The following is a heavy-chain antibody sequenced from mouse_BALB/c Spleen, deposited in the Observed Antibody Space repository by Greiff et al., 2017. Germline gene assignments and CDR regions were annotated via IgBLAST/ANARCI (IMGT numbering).Heavy chain of an antibody. Sequence: QVQLQQPGAELVKPGAPVKLSCTASGYTFTSYWMNWVKQRPGRGLEWIGRIDPSDSETHYNQKFKDKATLTVDKSSSTAYIQLSSLTSEDSAVYYGARERYGYDEYYYAMDYWGQGTSVTVSS. V-gene: IGHV1-69*02. CDR3: ARERYGYDEYYYAMDY. CDR2: IDPSDSET. J-gene: IGHJ4*01. D-gene: IGHD2-2*01. CDR1: GYTFTSYW.